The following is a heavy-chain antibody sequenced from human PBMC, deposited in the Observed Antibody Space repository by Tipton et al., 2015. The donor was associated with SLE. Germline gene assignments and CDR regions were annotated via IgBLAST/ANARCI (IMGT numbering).Heavy chain of an antibody. D-gene: IGHD3-10*01. Sequence: SLRLSCAASGFSFSSYSMNWVRQAPGKGLEWVSYISSSSSIIYYADSVKGRFTISRDNSKNTLYLQMNSLRAEDTAVYYCAKGAQVLLWFGSYFDYWGQGTLVTVSS. CDR1: GFSFSSYS. J-gene: IGHJ4*02. CDR2: ISSSSSII. CDR3: AKGAQVLLWFGSYFDY. V-gene: IGHV3-48*01.